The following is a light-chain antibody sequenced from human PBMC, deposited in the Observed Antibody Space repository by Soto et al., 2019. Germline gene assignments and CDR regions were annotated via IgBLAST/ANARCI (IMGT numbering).Light chain of an antibody. V-gene: IGLV1-44*01. Sequence: QSVLTQPPSASGTPGQRVTISCSGSSSNIGSNTVNWYQQLPGTAPKPLIYSNNQRPSGVPDRFSGSKSGTSDSLAISGLQSEDEADYYCAAWDDSLLGVFGGGTKLTVL. CDR2: SNN. J-gene: IGLJ2*01. CDR3: AAWDDSLLGV. CDR1: SSNIGSNT.